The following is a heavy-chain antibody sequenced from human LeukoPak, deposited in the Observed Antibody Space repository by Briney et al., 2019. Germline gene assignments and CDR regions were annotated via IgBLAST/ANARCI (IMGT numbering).Heavy chain of an antibody. J-gene: IGHJ4*02. V-gene: IGHV1-3*01. D-gene: IGHD3-9*01. CDR1: GYTFTSYA. CDR3: ARAPGLRYFDWLLDYFDY. CDR2: INAGNGNT. Sequence: ASVRVSCKASGYTFTSYAMHWVRQAPGQRLEWMGWINAGNGNTKYSQKFQGRVTITRDTSASTAYMELSSLRSEDTAVYYCARAPGLRYFDWLLDYFDYWGQGTLVTVSS.